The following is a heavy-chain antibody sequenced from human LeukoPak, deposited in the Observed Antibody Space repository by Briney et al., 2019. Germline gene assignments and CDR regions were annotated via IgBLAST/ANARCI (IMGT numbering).Heavy chain of an antibody. Sequence: GGSLRLSCAASGFTFSSYAMSWVRQAPGKGLEWVSAISGSGGSTYYADSVKGRFTISRDNSKNTLYLQMNSLRAEDTAVYYCAKDRHSQQLAYYFDYWGQGTLVTVSS. CDR3: AKDRHSQQLAYYFDY. D-gene: IGHD6-13*01. CDR1: GFTFSSYA. CDR2: ISGSGGST. J-gene: IGHJ4*02. V-gene: IGHV3-23*01.